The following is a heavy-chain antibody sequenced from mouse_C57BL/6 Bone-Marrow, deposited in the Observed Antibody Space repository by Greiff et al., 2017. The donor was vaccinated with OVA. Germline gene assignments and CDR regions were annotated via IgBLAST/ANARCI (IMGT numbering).Heavy chain of an antibody. CDR1: GYTFTSYT. D-gene: IGHD1-1*01. J-gene: IGHJ4*01. V-gene: IGHV1-4*01. CDR3: ARSPYYYGSSLYAMDY. CDR2: INPSSGYT. Sequence: QVRVEKAGAELARPGASVKMSCKASGYTFTSYTMHWVKQRPGQGLEWIGYINPSSGYTKYNQKFKDKATLTADKSSSTAYMQLSSLTSEDSAVYYCARSPYYYGSSLYAMDYWGQGTSVTVSS.